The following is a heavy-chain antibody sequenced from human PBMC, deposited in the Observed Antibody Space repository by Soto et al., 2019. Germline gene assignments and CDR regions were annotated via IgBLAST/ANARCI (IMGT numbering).Heavy chain of an antibody. CDR3: AKDVVVGATTGLGDYYYYYGMDV. V-gene: IGHV3-30*18. CDR1: GFTFSSYG. Sequence: QVQLVESGGGVVQPGRSLRLSCAASGFTFSSYGMHWVRQAPGKGLEWVAVISYDGSNKYYADSVKGRFTISRDNYKNTLYLQMKRLRAEDTAVYYCAKDVVVGATTGLGDYYYYYGMDVWGQGTTVTVSS. J-gene: IGHJ6*02. D-gene: IGHD1-26*01. CDR2: ISYDGSNK.